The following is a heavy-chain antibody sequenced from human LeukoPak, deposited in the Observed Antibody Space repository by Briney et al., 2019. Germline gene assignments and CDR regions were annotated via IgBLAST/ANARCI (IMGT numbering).Heavy chain of an antibody. V-gene: IGHV4-4*07. CDR1: GGSISSYY. CDR2: IYTSGST. CDR3: ARDRELLWFGELSNWFDP. Sequence: SETLSLTCTVSGGSISSYYWSWIRQPAGKGLEWIGRIYTSGSTNYNPSLKSRVTMSVDTSKNQFSLKLSSVTAADTAVYYCARDRELLWFGELSNWFDPWGQGTLVTVSS. J-gene: IGHJ5*02. D-gene: IGHD3-10*01.